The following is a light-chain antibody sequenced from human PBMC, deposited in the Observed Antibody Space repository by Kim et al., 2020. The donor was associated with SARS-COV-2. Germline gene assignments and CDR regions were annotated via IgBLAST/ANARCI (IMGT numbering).Light chain of an antibody. V-gene: IGLV3-1*01. CDR3: QAWHSSTAWV. CDR2: QDS. CDR1: KLGDKY. J-gene: IGLJ3*02. Sequence: SYELTQPPSVSVSPGQTASITCSGDKLGDKYACWYQQKPGQSPVLVIYQDSKRPSGIPERFSGSNSGNTATLTISGTQAMDEADYYCQAWHSSTAWVFG.